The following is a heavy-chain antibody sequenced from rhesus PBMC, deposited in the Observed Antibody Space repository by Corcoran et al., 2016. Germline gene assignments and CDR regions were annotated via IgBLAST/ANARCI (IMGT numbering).Heavy chain of an antibody. V-gene: IGHV3S5*01. D-gene: IGHD5-36*02. CDR3: AREDSYSYFDY. J-gene: IGHJ4*01. CDR1: GFTFSSYG. CDR2: INCGGGST. Sequence: EVQLVETGGGLVQPGGSLKLSCAASGFTFSSYGMSWVRQAPGKGLEGVSDINCGGGSTYYADSVKVRFTSSRDNAKNTLYLQMNSPRAEDTAVYYCAREDSYSYFDYWGQGVLVTVSS.